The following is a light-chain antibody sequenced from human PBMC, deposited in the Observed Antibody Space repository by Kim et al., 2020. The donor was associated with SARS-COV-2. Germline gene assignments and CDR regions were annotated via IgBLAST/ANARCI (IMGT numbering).Light chain of an antibody. CDR3: TSYTGADTVL. CDR2: DVS. Sequence: QSALTQPASVSGSPGQSITISCTGTSSLVGDYNYVSWYQQHPDKAPKLIIYDVSYRPSGVSTRFSGSKSGNTASLTISWLQAADEADYYCTSYTGADTVLFGGGTKLTVL. CDR1: SSLVGDYNY. V-gene: IGLV2-14*03. J-gene: IGLJ3*02.